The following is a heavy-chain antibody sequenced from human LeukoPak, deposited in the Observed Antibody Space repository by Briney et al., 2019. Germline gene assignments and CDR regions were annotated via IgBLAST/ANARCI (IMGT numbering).Heavy chain of an antibody. Sequence: PGGSLRLSCVASGFNFSSYYMSWVRQAPGKGLEWVANIKQDGSEKYYVDSVRGRFTISRDNAKNSLYLQMNSLRVEDTAVYYCAGGRQLGYWGQGTLVTVSS. CDR3: AGGRQLGY. D-gene: IGHD6-13*01. CDR1: GFNFSSYY. V-gene: IGHV3-7*04. CDR2: IKQDGSEK. J-gene: IGHJ4*02.